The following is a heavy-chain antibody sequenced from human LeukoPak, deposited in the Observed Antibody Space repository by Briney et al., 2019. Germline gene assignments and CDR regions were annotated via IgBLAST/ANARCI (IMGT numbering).Heavy chain of an antibody. V-gene: IGHV3-48*03. CDR1: GFTFSSHE. Sequence: GGSLRLSRAASGFTFSSHEMNWVRQAPGKGLEWLSYISSSGSTIYYADSVKGRFTISRDNAKNSLYLQMNSLRAEDTAVYYCARDLTVHYFGSSGYYSPIWGQGPMVTVSS. D-gene: IGHD3-22*01. CDR3: ARDLTVHYFGSSGYYSPI. CDR2: ISSSGSTI. J-gene: IGHJ3*02.